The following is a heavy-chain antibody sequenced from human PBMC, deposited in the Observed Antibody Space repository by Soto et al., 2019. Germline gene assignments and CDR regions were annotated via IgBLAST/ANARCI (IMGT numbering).Heavy chain of an antibody. Sequence: PGGSLRLSCAASGFTFGNYWMHWVRQAPGKGLVWVSRINVDGSGTNYADSVKGRFTISRDNAKNTLYLQMNSLRAEDTAVYYCARGAFPYYFDYWGQGPLVTVS. CDR1: GFTFGNYW. CDR2: INVDGSGT. D-gene: IGHD3-3*02. V-gene: IGHV3-74*01. CDR3: ARGAFPYYFDY. J-gene: IGHJ4*02.